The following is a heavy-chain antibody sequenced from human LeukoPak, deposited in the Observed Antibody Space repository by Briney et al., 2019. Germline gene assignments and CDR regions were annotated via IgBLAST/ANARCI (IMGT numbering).Heavy chain of an antibody. D-gene: IGHD6-13*01. CDR3: EALSSQALVWFDP. J-gene: IGHJ5*02. CDR1: GFTFSNYG. V-gene: IGHV3-30*03. Sequence: PGRSLRLSCAASGFTFSNYGMHWVRQAPGKGLEWVAVISYDGSNKYYVDSVKGRFTISRDNSKNTLYLQMNSLRAEDTAVYYCEALSSQALVWFDPWGQGTLVTVSS. CDR2: ISYDGSNK.